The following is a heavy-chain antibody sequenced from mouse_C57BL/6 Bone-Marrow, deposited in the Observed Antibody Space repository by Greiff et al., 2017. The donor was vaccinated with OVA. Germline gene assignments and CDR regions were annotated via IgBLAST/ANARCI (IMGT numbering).Heavy chain of an antibody. CDR3: ARWRSTNPGGDWYFDV. V-gene: IGHV1-59*01. CDR1: GYTFTSYW. CDR2: IDPSDSYT. Sequence: QVQLQQPGAELVRPGTSVKLSCKASGYTFTSYWMHWVKQRPGQGLEWTGVIDPSDSYTNYNQKFKGKATLTVDTSSSTAYMQLSSLTSEDSAVYYCARWRSTNPGGDWYFDVWGTGTTVTVSS. D-gene: IGHD5-1*01. J-gene: IGHJ1*03.